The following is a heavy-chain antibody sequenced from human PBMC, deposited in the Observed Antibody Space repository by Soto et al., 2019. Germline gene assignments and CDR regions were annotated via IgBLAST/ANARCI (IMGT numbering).Heavy chain of an antibody. CDR1: GGSIISGDYY. CDR2: MYNTGST. D-gene: IGHD2-21*02. J-gene: IGHJ6*02. CDR3: ARDLWGYCGTDCYPLDV. V-gene: IGHV4-61*08. Sequence: SETLSLTCTVSGGSIISGDYYWSWIRQPPGKGLEWIGYMYNTGSTVYNPSFKSRVTISVDTSKNQFSLKLNSVTAADTAVYYCARDLWGYCGTDCYPLDVWGQGTTVTAP.